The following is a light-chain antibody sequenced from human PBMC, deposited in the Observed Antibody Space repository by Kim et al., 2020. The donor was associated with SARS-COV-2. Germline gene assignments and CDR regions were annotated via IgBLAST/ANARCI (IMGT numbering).Light chain of an antibody. V-gene: IGKV1-9*01. CDR2: EVS. CDR1: QGIYTY. J-gene: IGKJ2*01. CDR3: QQFHNYPYT. Sequence: SASVGDTVTIDSRASQGIYTYLAWYQQEPGRAPKLLNYEVSTLRGGVPSRFSDSGSGRDFTLSISSLQPEDFATYYCQQFHNYPYTFGQGTKLEI.